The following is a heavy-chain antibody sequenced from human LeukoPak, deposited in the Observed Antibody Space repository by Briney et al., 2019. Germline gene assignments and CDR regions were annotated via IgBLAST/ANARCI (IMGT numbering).Heavy chain of an antibody. Sequence: GGSLRLSCAASGFTFSSHGMHWVRQAPGKGLEWVAAISDSGSTTYYADSVKGRFTISRDNSKNTLYLQMNSLRAENTAVYYCAKVAVNHCSSTSCYFDYWGQGPLVTVSS. V-gene: IGHV3-23*01. CDR3: AKVAVNHCSSTSCYFDY. J-gene: IGHJ4*02. CDR2: ISDSGSTT. D-gene: IGHD2-2*01. CDR1: GFTFSSHG.